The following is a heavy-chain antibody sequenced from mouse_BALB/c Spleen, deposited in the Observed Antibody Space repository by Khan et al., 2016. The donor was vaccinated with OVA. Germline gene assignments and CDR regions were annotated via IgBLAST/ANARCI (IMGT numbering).Heavy chain of an antibody. V-gene: IGHV2-6-1*01. D-gene: IGHD2-10*01. CDR1: GFSLANYG. CDR3: ARQPYYHYNVMDY. Sequence: VQLQESGPGLVAPSQSQSITCTISGFSLANYGVHWVRQPPGKGLEWLVLMWGDGSTSYNSVLKSRLTVSTDNSRSQVFLKMNSLQTDDTAMYFCARQPYYHYNVMDYWGQGTSVTVSS. CDR2: MWGDGST. J-gene: IGHJ4*01.